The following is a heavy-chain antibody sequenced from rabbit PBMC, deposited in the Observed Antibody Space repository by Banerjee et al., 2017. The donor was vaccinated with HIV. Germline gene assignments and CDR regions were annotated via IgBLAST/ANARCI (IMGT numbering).Heavy chain of an antibody. CDR1: GFSFSSNW. J-gene: IGHJ3*01. Sequence: LEESGGGLVKPGGTLTLTCTVSGFSFSSNWICWVRQAPGKGLEWIACIDTSDGDTDYANWPKGRFTISKASSTTVTLQMTSLTAADTATYFCASDVGYGSGADLRLWGQGTLVTVS. D-gene: IGHD7-1*01. V-gene: IGHV1S45*01. CDR3: ASDVGYGSGADLRL. CDR2: IDTSDGDT.